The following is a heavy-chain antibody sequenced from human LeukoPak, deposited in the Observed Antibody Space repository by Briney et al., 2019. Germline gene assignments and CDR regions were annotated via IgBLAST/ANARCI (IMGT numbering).Heavy chain of an antibody. J-gene: IGHJ4*02. CDR1: GFTFSTYA. Sequence: GGSLRLSCAASGFTFSTYAMSWVRQAPGKGLEWVSVISGSGVITNYADSVKGRFTISRDNSENTLYLQMNSLRAEDTAVYYCAKVGSWSKLDFDHWGQGILVTVSS. V-gene: IGHV3-23*01. CDR3: AKVGSWSKLDFDH. CDR2: ISGSGVIT. D-gene: IGHD6-13*01.